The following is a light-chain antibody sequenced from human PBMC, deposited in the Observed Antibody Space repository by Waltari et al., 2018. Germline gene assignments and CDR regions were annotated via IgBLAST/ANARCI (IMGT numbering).Light chain of an antibody. Sequence: DTQMTQSPSSLSASVGDRVTITCRASQDISSRLAWYQQQPGKAPRLLIYDTSTLQSGVPSRFSGSGSGTDFTLTISSLQPEDSATYSCQQGGSFPFTFGPGTKVNI. CDR2: DTS. CDR1: QDISSR. CDR3: QQGGSFPFT. J-gene: IGKJ3*01. V-gene: IGKV1-12*01.